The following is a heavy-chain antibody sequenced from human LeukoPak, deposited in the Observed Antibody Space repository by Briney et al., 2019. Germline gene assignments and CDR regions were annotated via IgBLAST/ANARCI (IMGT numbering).Heavy chain of an antibody. V-gene: IGHV3-7*05. Sequence: GGSLRLSCAASGFIFSSYWMSWVRQAPGKGLEWVANIKQDGSEKYYVDSVKGRFTISRDNAKNSLYLQMNSLRAEDTAVYYCARDAPYGRVSYWGQGTLVTVSS. CDR2: IKQDGSEK. CDR3: ARDAPYGRVSY. J-gene: IGHJ4*02. D-gene: IGHD3-10*01. CDR1: GFIFSSYW.